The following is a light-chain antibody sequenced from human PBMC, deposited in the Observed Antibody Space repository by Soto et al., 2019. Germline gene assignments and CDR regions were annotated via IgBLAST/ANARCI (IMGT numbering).Light chain of an antibody. CDR1: QGISNF. V-gene: IGKV1-27*01. CDR3: QKYNSVPWT. CDR2: AAS. Sequence: DIQMTQSPSSLSASVGDRVTITCRASQGISNFLAWYQQKPGKVPKLLIYAASTLQSGVPSQFSGSVSGTDFTLTFSSLQPEDVATYYCQKYNSVPWTFGQGTKVEIK. J-gene: IGKJ1*01.